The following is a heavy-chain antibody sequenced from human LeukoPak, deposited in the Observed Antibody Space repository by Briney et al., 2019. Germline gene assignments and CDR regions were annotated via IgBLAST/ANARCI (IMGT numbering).Heavy chain of an antibody. J-gene: IGHJ6*02. CDR1: GFTFSSYA. D-gene: IGHD5-18*01. Sequence: GGSLRLSCAASGFTFSSYAMHWVRQAPGKGLEWVAVISYDGSNKYYADSVKGRFTISRDNSKNTLYLQMNSLRAEDTAVYYCARSHTAMDPYYYYGMDVWGQGTTVTVS. CDR2: ISYDGSNK. CDR3: ARSHTAMDPYYYYGMDV. V-gene: IGHV3-30-3*01.